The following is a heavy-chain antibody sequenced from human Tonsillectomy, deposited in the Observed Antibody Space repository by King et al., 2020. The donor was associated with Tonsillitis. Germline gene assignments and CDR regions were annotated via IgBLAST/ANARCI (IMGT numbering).Heavy chain of an antibody. J-gene: IGHJ4*02. CDR3: ARWRYSSSAESDY. CDR2: ISPDSGGI. D-gene: IGHD6-19*01. CDR1: GYTFTDYY. Sequence: VQLVQSGAEMKEPGASVKVSCQASGYTFTDYYLHWVRQAPGQGLEWVGWISPDSGGINYAQKFQGRVTMTRDTSISTAYLELSRLRSDDTAVYYCARWRYSSSAESDYWGQGTLVTVSS. V-gene: IGHV1-2*02.